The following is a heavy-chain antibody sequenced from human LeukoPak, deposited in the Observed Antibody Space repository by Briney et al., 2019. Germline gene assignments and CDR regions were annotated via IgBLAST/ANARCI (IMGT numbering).Heavy chain of an antibody. CDR1: GYTFTSYD. V-gene: IGHV1-8*03. D-gene: IGHD6-19*01. J-gene: IGHJ6*03. Sequence: ATVKVSCKASGYTFTSYDIKWVRQAPAQGLEWMGWMNPNSGNTVYAQKFQGRVTITRNTSISTAYMELSSLRSEDAAVYYCARVRSSSGWYYYYMDVWGKGTTVTVCS. CDR3: ARVRSSSGWYYYYMDV. CDR2: MNPNSGNT.